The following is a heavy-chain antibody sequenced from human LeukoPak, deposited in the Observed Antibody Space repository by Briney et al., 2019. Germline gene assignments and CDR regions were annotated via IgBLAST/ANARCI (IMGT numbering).Heavy chain of an antibody. J-gene: IGHJ4*02. Sequence: GGSLRLSCAVSGLTVTDNYMSWVRQAPGKGLEWVSVIYPDGSTYHADSVKGRFTISRDNAKNSLFLQMNSLRAEDTAVYYCARRRDYFDYWGQGTLVTVSS. CDR2: IYPDGST. CDR1: GLTVTDNY. V-gene: IGHV3-53*01. CDR3: ARRRDYFDY.